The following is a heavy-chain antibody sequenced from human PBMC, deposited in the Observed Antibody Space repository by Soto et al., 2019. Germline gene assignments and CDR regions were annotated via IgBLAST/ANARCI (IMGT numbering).Heavy chain of an antibody. CDR3: VRDLDGSGSYYTDY. V-gene: IGHV1-18*01. J-gene: IGHJ4*02. D-gene: IGHD3-10*01. CDR2: TRPNNGNT. CDR1: GYTFSIYG. Sequence: ASVKVSCKASGYTFSIYGIDWVRQAPGQGLEWMGWTRPNNGNTKYAQNLQGRVTMTTDTSTSTAYMELRSLRPDDTAVYYCVRDLDGSGSYYTDYWGQGTLVTVSS.